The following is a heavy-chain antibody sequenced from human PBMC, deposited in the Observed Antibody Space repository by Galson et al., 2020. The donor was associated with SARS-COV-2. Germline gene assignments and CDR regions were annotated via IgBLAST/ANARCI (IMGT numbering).Heavy chain of an antibody. CDR1: GYTFTGYY. Sequence: ASVKVSCKASGYTFTGYYMHWVRQAPGQGLEWMGWINPNSGATNYAQKFQGRVTMTRDTSISTAYMELSRLRSDDTAVYYCARDLIDGYDYGDQTFDYWGQGTLVNVSS. CDR3: ARDLIDGYDYGDQTFDY. J-gene: IGHJ4*02. V-gene: IGHV1-2*02. CDR2: INPNSGAT. D-gene: IGHD4-17*01.